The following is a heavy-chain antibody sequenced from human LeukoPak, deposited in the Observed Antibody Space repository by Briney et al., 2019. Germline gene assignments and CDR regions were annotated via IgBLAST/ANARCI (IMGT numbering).Heavy chain of an antibody. CDR1: GFTFSTYG. CDR2: IHRSGSP. D-gene: IGHD1-14*01. V-gene: IGHV4-4*02. CDR3: AREILGGFNPGAY. J-gene: IGHJ4*02. Sequence: GSLRLSCAASGFTFSTYGMHWVRQPPGKGLEWIGEIHRSGSPNYNPSLQSRVTISIDRSRNQIVLELSSVTAADTAVYYCAREILGGFNPGAYWGQGILVTVSS.